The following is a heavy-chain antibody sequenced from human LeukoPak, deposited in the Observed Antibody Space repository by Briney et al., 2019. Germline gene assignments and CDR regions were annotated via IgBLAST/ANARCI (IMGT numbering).Heavy chain of an antibody. V-gene: IGHV4-34*01. Sequence: PSETLSLTCAVYGGSFSGYYWSWIRQPPGKGLEGIGEINHSGSTNYNPSLKSRVTISVDTSKNQFSLKLSSVTAADTAVYYCARGSLIAARPAVDIWGQGTMVTVSS. J-gene: IGHJ3*02. D-gene: IGHD6-6*01. CDR2: INHSGST. CDR1: GGSFSGYY. CDR3: ARGSLIAARPAVDI.